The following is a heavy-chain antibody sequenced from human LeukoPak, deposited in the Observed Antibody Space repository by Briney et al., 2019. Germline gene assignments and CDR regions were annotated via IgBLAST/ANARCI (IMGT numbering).Heavy chain of an antibody. V-gene: IGHV3-23*01. CDR3: AKIGQIVVVPAAFDAFDI. Sequence: GGSLRLSCAASGFTFSTYAMSWVRQAAGKGLEWVSLISGSGGGTYYADSVKGRFTISRDNSKNTLYLQMNSLRAEDTAVYYCAKIGQIVVVPAAFDAFDIWGQGTMVTVSS. CDR2: ISGSGGGT. D-gene: IGHD2-2*01. J-gene: IGHJ3*02. CDR1: GFTFSTYA.